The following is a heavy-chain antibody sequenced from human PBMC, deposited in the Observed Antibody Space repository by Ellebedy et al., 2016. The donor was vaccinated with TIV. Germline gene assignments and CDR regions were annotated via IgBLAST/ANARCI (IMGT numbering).Heavy chain of an antibody. CDR1: GYSFTSYW. Sequence: GESLKISCKGSGYSFTSYWIGWVRQMPGKGLEWMGIIYPDDSDREYSPSFQVQVTISADKSISTAYLQWSSLKASDTAMYYCARRAQWLARGPFEFDYWGQGTLVTVSS. D-gene: IGHD6-19*01. CDR3: ARRAQWLARGPFEFDY. CDR2: IYPDDSDR. J-gene: IGHJ4*02. V-gene: IGHV5-51*01.